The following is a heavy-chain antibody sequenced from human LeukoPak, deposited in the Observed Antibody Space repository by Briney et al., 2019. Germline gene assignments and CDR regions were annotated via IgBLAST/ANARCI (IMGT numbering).Heavy chain of an antibody. V-gene: IGHV3-30*02. J-gene: IGHJ4*02. Sequence: GGSLRLSCAASGFTFSRNAIHWVRQGPDKGLEWVSYIAHHGSNKYYADSVKGRFTISRDNSKRTLYLQMNSLRADDTAVYYCAKDGSWSCTDWGQGTLVTVSS. D-gene: IGHD2-8*02. CDR3: AKDGSWSCTD. CDR2: IAHHGSNK. CDR1: GFTFSRNA.